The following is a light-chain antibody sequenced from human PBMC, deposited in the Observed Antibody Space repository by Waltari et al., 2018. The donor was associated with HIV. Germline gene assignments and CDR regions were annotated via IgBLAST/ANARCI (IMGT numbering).Light chain of an antibody. CDR3: HQYNNWPYT. J-gene: IGKJ2*01. CDR2: GAS. V-gene: IGKV3-15*01. Sequence: MMHSPDILPVSPGEVVTLTCRASQSVNTNVAWYQQRPGQAPRLLIYGASTRAAGFPARFSGGGSGTEFTLTISSLQSEDFALYFCHQYNNWPYTFGQGTKLDIK. CDR1: QSVNTN.